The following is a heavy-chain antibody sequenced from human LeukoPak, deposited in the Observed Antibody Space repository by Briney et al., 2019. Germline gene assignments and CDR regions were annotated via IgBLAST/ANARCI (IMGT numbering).Heavy chain of an antibody. CDR1: GYTFTSHA. CDR2: ISGYNADT. CDR3: ARHFPKGSDNWFDP. V-gene: IGHV1-18*01. J-gene: IGHJ5*02. Sequence: GASVRVSCKASGYTFTSHAISWVRQAPGQGLEWMGWISGYNADTNYAQKFQGRVTMTTDTSTSTAYMEVGNLRSDDTAVYYCARHFPKGSDNWFDPWGQGTLVTVSS. D-gene: IGHD3-3*02.